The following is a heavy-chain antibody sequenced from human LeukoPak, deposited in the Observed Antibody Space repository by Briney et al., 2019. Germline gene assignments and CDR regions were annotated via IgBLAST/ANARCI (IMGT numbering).Heavy chain of an antibody. CDR2: IWHDGSHK. J-gene: IGHJ4*02. D-gene: IGHD3-10*01. V-gene: IGHV3-33*01. CDR1: GFTFNTYA. CDR3: ASEVFGSGSYPDF. Sequence: GRSLTLSCAASGFTFNTYAMHWVRQAPGQGLEWVALIWHDGSHKFYSNSVKGQFTISRENAKNTVYLQMNHLRPEDTAVYYCASEVFGSGSYPDFWGQGTLVTVSS.